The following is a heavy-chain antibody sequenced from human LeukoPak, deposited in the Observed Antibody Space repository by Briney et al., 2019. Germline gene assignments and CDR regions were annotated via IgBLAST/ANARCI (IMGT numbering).Heavy chain of an antibody. J-gene: IGHJ3*02. V-gene: IGHV4-59*08. Sequence: SETQSLTCTVSGGSISSYYWSWIRQPPGEGLEWIGYIYYSVSTNYNPSLKSRVTISVDTSKNQFTLKLSSVTAADTAVYYCARHISGSYYIGIWGQGTMVTVSS. CDR3: ARHISGSYYIGI. CDR1: GGSISSYY. D-gene: IGHD3-10*01. CDR2: IYYSVST.